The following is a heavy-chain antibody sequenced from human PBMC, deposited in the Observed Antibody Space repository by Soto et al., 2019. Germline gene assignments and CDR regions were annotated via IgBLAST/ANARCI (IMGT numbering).Heavy chain of an antibody. J-gene: IGHJ3*02. D-gene: IGHD2-15*01. CDR2: IYSGGST. CDR3: AREVPVVAATLDAFDI. Sequence: GGSLRLSCAASGFTVSSNYMSWVRQAPGKGLEWVSVIYSGGSTYYADSVKGRFTISRDNSKNTLYLQMNSLRAEDTAVYYCAREVPVVAATLDAFDIWGQGTMVTVSS. V-gene: IGHV3-66*01. CDR1: GFTVSSNY.